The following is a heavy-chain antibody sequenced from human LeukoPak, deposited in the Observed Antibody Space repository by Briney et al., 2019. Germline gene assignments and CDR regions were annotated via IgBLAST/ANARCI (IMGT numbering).Heavy chain of an antibody. V-gene: IGHV4-4*02. J-gene: IGHJ5*02. CDR1: GGSISNNDW. CDR2: IYHSGST. D-gene: IGHD3-10*01. CDR3: VLGSYYRFDP. Sequence: SETLSLTCAVSGGSISNNDWWSWVRQPPGKGLEWIGEIYHSGSTNYNPSLKSRVTISVDKSKNVFSLKLSFVTATDTAVYYCVLGSYYRFDPWGQGTLVIVSS.